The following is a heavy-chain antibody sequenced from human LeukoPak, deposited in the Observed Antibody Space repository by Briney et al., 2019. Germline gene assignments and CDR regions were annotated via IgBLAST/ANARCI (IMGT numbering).Heavy chain of an antibody. CDR2: IYNGVNT. Sequence: SETLSLTCTVPGASVSSASYWSWIRQPPGKGVEWIAHIYNGVNTNYNPSLKSRVTISVDTSKNQFSLRLNSVTAADTAVYYCARSRAFNSGAFDPWGQGSLVTVSS. J-gene: IGHJ5*02. D-gene: IGHD1-26*01. V-gene: IGHV4-61*01. CDR1: GASVSSASY. CDR3: ARSRAFNSGAFDP.